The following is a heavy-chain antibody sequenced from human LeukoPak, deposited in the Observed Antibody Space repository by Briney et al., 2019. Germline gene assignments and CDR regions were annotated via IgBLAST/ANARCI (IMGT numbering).Heavy chain of an antibody. J-gene: IGHJ5*02. CDR1: GVSISSGGYY. Sequence: PSETLSLTCTVSGVSISSGGYYWSWIRQHPGKVLEWIGYIYYSGSAYYHPSLKSRVTISVDTSKNQFSLKLSSVTAADTAVYYCARDASAVAHWFDPWGQGTLVTVSS. CDR3: ARDASAVAHWFDP. D-gene: IGHD2-15*01. V-gene: IGHV4-31*03. CDR2: IYYSGSA.